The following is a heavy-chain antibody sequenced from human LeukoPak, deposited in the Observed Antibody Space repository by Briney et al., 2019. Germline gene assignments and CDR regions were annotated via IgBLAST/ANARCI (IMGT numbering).Heavy chain of an antibody. CDR3: ARKYYDILTGMNGYYFDY. CDR1: GGSISSYS. CDR2: IYYSGST. Sequence: SETLSLTCTISGGSISSYSWTWVRQPPGKGLEWIGYIYYSGSTSYNPSLKSRVTISVDTSKNQFSLKLSSVTAADTAVYYCARKYYDILTGMNGYYFDYWGQGTLVTVSS. J-gene: IGHJ4*02. D-gene: IGHD3-9*01. V-gene: IGHV4-59*12.